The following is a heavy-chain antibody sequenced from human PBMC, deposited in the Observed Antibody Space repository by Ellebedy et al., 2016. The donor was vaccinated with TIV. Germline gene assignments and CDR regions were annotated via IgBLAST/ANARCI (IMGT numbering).Heavy chain of an antibody. D-gene: IGHD3-22*01. J-gene: IGHJ3*01. V-gene: IGHV3-13*01. CDR2: IGNAGDT. Sequence: GESLKISCAASGFTFSLYDMYWVRQGTGKGLEWVSSIGNAGDTYYPGSVKSRFTISRENAKNSLYLQMNSLRAGDTAVYYCARRGYPDAFDVWGQGTMVTVSS. CDR1: GFTFSLYD. CDR3: ARRGYPDAFDV.